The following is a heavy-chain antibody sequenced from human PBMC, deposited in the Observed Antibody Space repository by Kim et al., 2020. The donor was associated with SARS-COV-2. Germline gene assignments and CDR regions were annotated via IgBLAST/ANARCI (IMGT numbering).Heavy chain of an antibody. Sequence: SETLSLTCAVYGGSFSDYNWSWIRQPPGKGLEWIGEINHSGITNLSPSLKSRITISVDTSKSQFSLRLKSITATDTAVYYCARVRVGVVPAPVLGLGPWYDYYAMDVWGRGTPVAVSS. J-gene: IGHJ6*02. D-gene: IGHD2-2*02. CDR1: GGSFSDYN. CDR3: ARVRVGVVPAPVLGLGPWYDYYAMDV. CDR2: INHSGIT. V-gene: IGHV4-34*01.